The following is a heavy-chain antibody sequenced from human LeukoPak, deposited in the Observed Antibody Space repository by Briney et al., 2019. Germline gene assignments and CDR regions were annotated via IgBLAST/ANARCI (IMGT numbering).Heavy chain of an antibody. D-gene: IGHD5-24*01. CDR3: AKSGYNRFDY. CDR1: GFTFSTYG. V-gene: IGHV3-30*18. J-gene: IGHJ4*02. Sequence: PGRSLRLSCAASGFTFSTYGMHWVRQAPGKGLEWVAVISNDGSNKKYADSVKGRFTISRDNSKNTLYLQMNSLRAEDTAVYYCAKSGYNRFDYWGQGTLVTVSS. CDR2: ISNDGSNK.